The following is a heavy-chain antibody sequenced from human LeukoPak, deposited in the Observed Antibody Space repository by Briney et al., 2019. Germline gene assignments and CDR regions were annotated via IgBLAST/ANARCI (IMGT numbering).Heavy chain of an antibody. CDR2: ISASGANR. CDR3: AKLQSVVIPAAMLGFGY. J-gene: IGHJ4*02. V-gene: IGHV3-23*01. D-gene: IGHD2-2*01. CDR1: GFTFSSYS. Sequence: GGSLRLSCAASGFTFSSYSMNWVRQAPGKGLEWVSGISASGANRYYADSVKGRFTISRDNSRDTLSVQINSLRAEDTAVYYCAKLQSVVIPAAMLGFGYWGQGILVTVSS.